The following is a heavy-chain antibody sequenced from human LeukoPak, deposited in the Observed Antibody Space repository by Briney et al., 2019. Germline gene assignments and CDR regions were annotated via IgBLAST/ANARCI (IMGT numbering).Heavy chain of an antibody. CDR3: ARDGSFRCSSTSCYSGYYYYGMDV. V-gene: IGHV1-2*02. CDR2: INPNSGGT. CDR1: GYTFTGYY. Sequence: ASVKVSCTASGYTFTGYYMHWVRQAPGQGLEWMGWINPNSGGTNYAQKLQGRVTMTTDTSTSTAYMELRSLRSDDTAVYYCARDGSFRCSSTSCYSGYYYYGMDVWGQGTTVTVSS. J-gene: IGHJ6*02. D-gene: IGHD2-2*01.